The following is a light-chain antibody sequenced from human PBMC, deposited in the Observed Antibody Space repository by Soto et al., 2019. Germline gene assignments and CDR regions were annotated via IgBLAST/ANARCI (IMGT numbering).Light chain of an antibody. V-gene: IGKV3D-20*02. J-gene: IGKJ2*01. Sequence: ILLTQSPCTLSLSPGERATLSCRASQRVSSSSLAWYQQKPGQATSLLIYGASSRATDIPDRFSGSGFGTEFTLTISSLQSEDSAIYYCQQYYNWPHLYTFGQGTKVDIK. CDR1: QRVSSSS. CDR3: QQYYNWPHLYT. CDR2: GAS.